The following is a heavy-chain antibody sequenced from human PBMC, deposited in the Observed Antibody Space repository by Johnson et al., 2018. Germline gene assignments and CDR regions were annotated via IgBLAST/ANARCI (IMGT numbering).Heavy chain of an antibody. CDR1: GFTFRDRY. Sequence: EVQLLESGGGLVQPGGSLRLSCAASGFTFRDRYIDWVRQAPGKGLEWLGRTTTQSANYITEYAVSVKGRFTISRDKSKNSVFLQKKSLTTEDTAVYNCNRGVEGPAFDIWGQGTVVTVSS. D-gene: IGHD2-15*01. CDR3: NRGVEGPAFDI. J-gene: IGHJ3*02. CDR2: TTTQSANYIT. V-gene: IGHV3-72*01.